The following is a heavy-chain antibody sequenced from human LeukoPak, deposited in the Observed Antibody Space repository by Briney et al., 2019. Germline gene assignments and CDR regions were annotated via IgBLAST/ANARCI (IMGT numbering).Heavy chain of an antibody. Sequence: SGTLSLTCTVSGGSISSYYWSWIRQPPGKGLEWIAYISDIGSINYNPSLKSRVTISLDTSKNQFSLKLSSVTAADTAVYYCAGHHPRNTVDFWGQGTLVTVSS. CDR2: ISDIGSI. CDR1: GGSISSYY. D-gene: IGHD2/OR15-2a*01. J-gene: IGHJ4*02. CDR3: AGHHPRNTVDF. V-gene: IGHV4-59*08.